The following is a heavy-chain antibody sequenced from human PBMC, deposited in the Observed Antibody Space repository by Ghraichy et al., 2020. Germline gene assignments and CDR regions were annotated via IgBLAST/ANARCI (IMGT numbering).Heavy chain of an antibody. CDR2: ISSSSSYI. Sequence: GESLNISCAASGFTFSSYSMNWVRQAPGKGLEWVSSISSSSSYIYYADSVKGRFTISRDNAKNSLYLQMNSLRAEDTAVYYCAISGWAPPFDYWGQGTLVTVSS. CDR3: AISGWAPPFDY. V-gene: IGHV3-21*01. J-gene: IGHJ4*02. D-gene: IGHD6-19*01. CDR1: GFTFSSYS.